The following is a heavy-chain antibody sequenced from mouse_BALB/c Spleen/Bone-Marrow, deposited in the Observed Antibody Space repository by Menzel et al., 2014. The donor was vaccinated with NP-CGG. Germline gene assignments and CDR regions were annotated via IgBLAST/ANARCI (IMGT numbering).Heavy chain of an antibody. Sequence: EVQVVESGGDLVKPGGSLKLSCAASGFTFSSYGMSWVRQTPDKRLEWVATISSGGSYTYYPDSVKGRFTISRDNAKNTLYLQMSSLKSEDTATYYCARLGRDYFDYWGQGTTLTVSS. CDR1: GFTFSSYG. D-gene: IGHD4-1*01. CDR2: ISSGGSYT. J-gene: IGHJ2*01. V-gene: IGHV5-6*01. CDR3: ARLGRDYFDY.